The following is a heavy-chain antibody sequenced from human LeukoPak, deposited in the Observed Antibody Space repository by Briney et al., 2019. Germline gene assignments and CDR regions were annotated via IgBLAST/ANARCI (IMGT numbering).Heavy chain of an antibody. CDR1: GFTFSRYW. V-gene: IGHV3-7*03. Sequence: GGSLRLSCAASGFTFSRYWMSWVRQAPGKGLEWVANIKHDGSERYYVDYVEGRFTISRDSAKNSLYLQMNSLRAEDTAVYYCAKGENTGMAEYFAYWGQGTLVTVSS. D-gene: IGHD2/OR15-2a*01. CDR2: IKHDGSER. CDR3: AKGENTGMAEYFAY. J-gene: IGHJ4*02.